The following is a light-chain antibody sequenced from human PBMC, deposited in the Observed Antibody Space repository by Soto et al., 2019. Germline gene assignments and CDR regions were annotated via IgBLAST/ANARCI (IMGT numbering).Light chain of an antibody. CDR3: SSYTGSSTYVV. CDR1: SSDVGGYNY. Sequence: QSALTQPASVSGSPGQSITISCTGTSSDVGGYNYVSWYQQHPGKAPQLIIYDVTNRPSGVSNRFSGSKSGNTASLTVSGLEAEDEADYYCSSYTGSSTYVVFGGGTKLTVL. J-gene: IGLJ2*01. V-gene: IGLV2-14*03. CDR2: DVT.